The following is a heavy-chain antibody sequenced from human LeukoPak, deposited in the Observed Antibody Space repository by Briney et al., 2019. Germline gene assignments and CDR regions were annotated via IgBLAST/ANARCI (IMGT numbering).Heavy chain of an antibody. CDR3: AKFSDKYYYYMDV. Sequence: GGSLRLSCAASGFTFSSYAMYWVRQAPGRGLEWVSAISGSGGSTYYADSVKGRFTISRDNSKNTLYLQMNSLRAEDTAVYYCAKFSDKYYYYMDVWGKGTTVTVSS. CDR2: ISGSGGST. V-gene: IGHV3-23*01. J-gene: IGHJ6*03. CDR1: GFTFSSYA.